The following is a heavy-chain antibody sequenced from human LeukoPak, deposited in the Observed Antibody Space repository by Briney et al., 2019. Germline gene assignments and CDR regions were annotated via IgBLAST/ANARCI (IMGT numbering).Heavy chain of an antibody. CDR3: ARGIRGSYYGYYFDY. CDR2: IYYSGST. V-gene: IGHV4-61*01. J-gene: IGHJ4*02. CDR1: GGSMTSSSYY. Sequence: KPSETLSLTCTVSGGSMTSSSYYWSWIRQPPGKGLEWIGYIYYSGSTNYNPSLKSRVTISVDTSKNQFSLKLSSVTAADTAVYYCARGIRGSYYGYYFDYWGQGTLVTVSS. D-gene: IGHD1-26*01.